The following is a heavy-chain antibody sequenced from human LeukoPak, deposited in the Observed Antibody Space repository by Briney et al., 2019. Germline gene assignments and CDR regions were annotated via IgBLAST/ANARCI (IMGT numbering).Heavy chain of an antibody. D-gene: IGHD3-3*01. CDR3: ARESFGVFGVVIIS. J-gene: IGHJ4*02. CDR1: GGSVTSYY. Sequence: PSETLSLTCTVSGGSVTSYYWNWIRQPAGKGLEWIGRVYNTGNTWDNPSLRGRVFISIDTSKNQFSLKLSSVTAADTAVYYCARESFGVFGVVIISWGQGTLVTVSS. V-gene: IGHV4-4*07. CDR2: VYNTGNT.